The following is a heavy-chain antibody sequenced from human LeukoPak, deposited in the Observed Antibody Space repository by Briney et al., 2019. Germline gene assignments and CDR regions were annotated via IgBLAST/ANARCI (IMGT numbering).Heavy chain of an antibody. CDR1: GFTFSSYA. D-gene: IGHD1-7*01. J-gene: IGHJ4*02. CDR3: ARDRTTALDY. Sequence: GGSLRLSCAASGFTFSSYAMHWVRQAPGKGLEWVAVISYDGSNKYYADSVKGRFTISRDNSKNTLYLQMNSLRAENTAVYYCARDRTTALDYWGQGTLVTVSS. CDR2: ISYDGSNK. V-gene: IGHV3-30-3*01.